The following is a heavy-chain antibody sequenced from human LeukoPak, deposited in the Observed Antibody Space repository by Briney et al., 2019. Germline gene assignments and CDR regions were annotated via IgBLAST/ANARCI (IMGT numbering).Heavy chain of an antibody. V-gene: IGHV1-8*02. Sequence: ASVKVSCKASGYTFTSYDINWVRQATGQGLELMGWMNPNSGNTGYAQKLQGRVTMTTDTSTSTAYMELRSLRSDDTAVYYCARVHYYDSSRLDAFDIWGQGTTVTVSS. CDR2: MNPNSGNT. CDR1: GYTFTSYD. J-gene: IGHJ3*02. CDR3: ARVHYYDSSRLDAFDI. D-gene: IGHD3-22*01.